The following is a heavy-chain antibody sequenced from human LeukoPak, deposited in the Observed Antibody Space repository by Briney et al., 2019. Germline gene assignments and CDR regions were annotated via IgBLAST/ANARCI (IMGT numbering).Heavy chain of an antibody. Sequence: SETLSLTCTVSGGSISSSYYWGWIRQPPGKGLEWIGSIYYSGSTYYNPSLKSRVTISVDTSKNQFSLKLSSVTAADTAVYYCARRSGYSSGWLDAFDIWGQGTMVTVSS. D-gene: IGHD6-19*01. CDR1: GGSISSSYY. V-gene: IGHV4-39*01. CDR2: IYYSGST. CDR3: ARRSGYSSGWLDAFDI. J-gene: IGHJ3*02.